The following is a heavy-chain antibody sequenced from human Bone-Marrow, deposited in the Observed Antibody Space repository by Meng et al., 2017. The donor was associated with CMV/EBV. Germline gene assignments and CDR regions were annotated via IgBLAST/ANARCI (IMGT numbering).Heavy chain of an antibody. CDR1: GYTFTSND. V-gene: IGHV1-8*01. CDR3: PRSGAPWGRAVAGTYWLDP. J-gene: IGHJ5*02. Sequence: ASVKVSCKASGYTFTSNDINWVRQATGQGHEWMGWMNPNSGNTGYARKFQGRVTMTRKTSISTAYMELSSLRSEDTAVYYCPRSGAPWGRAVAGTYWLDPWGQGTLVTVSS. CDR2: MNPNSGNT. D-gene: IGHD6-19*01.